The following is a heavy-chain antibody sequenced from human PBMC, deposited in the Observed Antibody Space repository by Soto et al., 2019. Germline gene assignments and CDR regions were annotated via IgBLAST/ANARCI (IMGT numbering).Heavy chain of an antibody. J-gene: IGHJ4*02. D-gene: IGHD6-6*01. V-gene: IGHV4-39*01. CDR3: VCNIEARGPYYFDY. CDR2: IYYSVST. CDR1: GGSISSSSYY. Sequence: SETLSLTCTVSGGSISSSSYYWGWIRQPPGKGLEWIGSIYYSVSTYYNPSLKSRVTISVDTSKNQFSLKLSSVTAADTAVYYCVCNIEARGPYYFDYLGKGPLGTVSS.